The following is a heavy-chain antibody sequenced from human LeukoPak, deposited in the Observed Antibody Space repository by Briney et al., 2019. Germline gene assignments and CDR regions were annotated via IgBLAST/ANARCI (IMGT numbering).Heavy chain of an antibody. D-gene: IGHD4-17*01. Sequence: GASVKVSCKASGYTFTGYYMHWVRQAPGQGLEWMGWINPNSGGTNYAQKFQGRVTMTRDTSISTAYMELSSVTAADTAVYYCASVSDYGDIDYWGQGTLVTVSS. CDR1: GYTFTGYY. CDR3: ASVSDYGDIDY. V-gene: IGHV1-2*02. J-gene: IGHJ4*02. CDR2: INPNSGGT.